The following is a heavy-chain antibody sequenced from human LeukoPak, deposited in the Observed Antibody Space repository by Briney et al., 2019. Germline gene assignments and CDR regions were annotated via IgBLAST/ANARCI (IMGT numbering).Heavy chain of an antibody. V-gene: IGHV3-21*01. CDR3: ARGIPYSRTWNWFDP. CDR2: ISSSSSYI. CDR1: GFTLSSYT. J-gene: IGHJ5*02. Sequence: GGSLRLSCAAPGFTLSSYTMNWVRQAPGKGLGWVSSISSSSSYIYYADSVKGRFTISRDNAKNSLYLQMNSLRAEDTAVYYCARGIPYSRTWNWFDPWGQGTLVTVSS. D-gene: IGHD6-13*01.